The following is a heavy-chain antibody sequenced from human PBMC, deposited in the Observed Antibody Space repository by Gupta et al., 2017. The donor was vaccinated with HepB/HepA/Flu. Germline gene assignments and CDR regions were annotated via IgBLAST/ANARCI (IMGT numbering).Heavy chain of an antibody. CDR3: ARLELAYYFYGMDV. V-gene: IGHV3-7*01. CDR2: IKQDGSEK. Sequence: EVQLVESGGGLVQPGGSLRLSCAASGFTFSRYWMSWVRQAPGKGLEWVANIKQDGSEKYYVDSAKGRFTISRDNAKNSLYLQVNSLRAEDTAVYYCARLELAYYFYGMDVWGLGTTVTVSS. CDR1: GFTFSRYW. D-gene: IGHD1-7*01. J-gene: IGHJ6*01.